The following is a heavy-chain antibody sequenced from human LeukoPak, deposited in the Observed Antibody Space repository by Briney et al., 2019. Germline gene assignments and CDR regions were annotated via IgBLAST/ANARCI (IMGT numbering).Heavy chain of an antibody. Sequence: ASVKVSCKASGYTVTGYYMHWVRQAPGQGLEWMGWINPNSGGTNYAQKFQGRVTMTRDTSISTAYMELSRLRSDDTAVYYCARDLVGSDDAFDIWGQGTMVTVSS. CDR2: INPNSGGT. J-gene: IGHJ3*02. CDR1: GYTVTGYY. CDR3: ARDLVGSDDAFDI. V-gene: IGHV1-2*02. D-gene: IGHD3-10*01.